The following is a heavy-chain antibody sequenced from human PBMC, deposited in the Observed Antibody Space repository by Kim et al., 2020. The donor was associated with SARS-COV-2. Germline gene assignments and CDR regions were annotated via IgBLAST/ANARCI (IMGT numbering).Heavy chain of an antibody. V-gene: IGHV4-59*01. CDR3: ARSPRYYISARD. CDR1: GGSISSYY. D-gene: IGHD1-26*01. Sequence: SETLSLTCTVSGGSISSYYWSWIRQPPGKGLEWIGYIYYSGSADYNPSLKSRVTISVDTSRNQFSLRLSSVTAADTSVYYCARSPRYYISARDSGQGTLV. J-gene: IGHJ4*02. CDR2: IYYSGSA.